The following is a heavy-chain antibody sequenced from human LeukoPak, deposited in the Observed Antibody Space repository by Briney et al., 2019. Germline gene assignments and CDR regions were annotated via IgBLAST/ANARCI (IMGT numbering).Heavy chain of an antibody. J-gene: IGHJ5*02. V-gene: IGHV3-30-3*01. D-gene: IGHD4-17*01. CDR2: ISYDGSNK. Sequence: GGSLRLSCAASGFTFSSYAMHWVRQAPGKGLEWVAVISYDGSNKYYADSVKGRFTISRDNSKNTLYLQMSSLRAEDTAVYYCARDQDDYGGHEPWGQGTLVTVSS. CDR1: GFTFSSYA. CDR3: ARDQDDYGGHEP.